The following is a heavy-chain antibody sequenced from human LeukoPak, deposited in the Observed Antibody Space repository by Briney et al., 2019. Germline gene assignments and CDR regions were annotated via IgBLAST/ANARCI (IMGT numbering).Heavy chain of an antibody. D-gene: IGHD1-26*01. CDR3: ARKLGKWERLSPFDY. J-gene: IGHJ4*02. CDR2: ISSSSDYI. Sequence: PGGSLRLSCAASGFTFNIYSMNWVRQAPGKGLEWVSSISSSSDYIYYADSVKGRFTISRDNAKNSLYLQMNSLRAEDTAVYYCARKLGKWERLSPFDYWGRGTLVTVSS. V-gene: IGHV3-21*01. CDR1: GFTFNIYS.